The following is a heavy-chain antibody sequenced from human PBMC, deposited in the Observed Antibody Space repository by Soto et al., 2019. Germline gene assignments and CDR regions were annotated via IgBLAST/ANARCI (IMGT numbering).Heavy chain of an antibody. Sequence: EVRLLESGGGLVQPGGSLRLSCAASGFRFSGYAFTWVRQAPGKGLEWVSSISGSGGATYYADSVRGRFSISRDNSKNTLFLQMNSLRADDTAVYYCTKDLGAYDVFDYWGQGTLVTVSS. D-gene: IGHD5-12*01. CDR2: ISGSGGAT. CDR1: GFRFSGYA. CDR3: TKDLGAYDVFDY. J-gene: IGHJ4*02. V-gene: IGHV3-23*01.